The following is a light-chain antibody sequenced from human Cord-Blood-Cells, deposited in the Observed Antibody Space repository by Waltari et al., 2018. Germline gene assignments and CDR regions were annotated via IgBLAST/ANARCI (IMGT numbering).Light chain of an antibody. CDR2: DVS. Sequence: QSALTQPRSVSGSPGQSVTIPCTGTSSDVGGYNSVSWYQQHPGKAPKLMMYDVSKRPAGVPDRFSGSKSGNTASLTISGLQAEDEADYYCCSYAGSYTWVFGGGTKLTVL. CDR3: CSYAGSYTWV. V-gene: IGLV2-11*01. J-gene: IGLJ2*01. CDR1: SSDVGGYNS.